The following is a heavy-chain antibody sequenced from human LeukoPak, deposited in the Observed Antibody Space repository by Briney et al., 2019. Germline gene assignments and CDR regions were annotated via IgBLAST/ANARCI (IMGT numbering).Heavy chain of an antibody. V-gene: IGHV1-69*01. D-gene: IGHD3-10*01. Sequence: GSSVKVSCKASGGTFSSYAISWVRQAPGQGLEWMGGIIPIFGTANYAQKFQGRVTITADESTSTAYMELSSLRSEDTAVYYCAREYYYGSGSYCSFDYWGQGTLVTVSS. J-gene: IGHJ4*02. CDR3: AREYYYGSGSYCSFDY. CDR2: IIPIFGTA. CDR1: GGTFSSYA.